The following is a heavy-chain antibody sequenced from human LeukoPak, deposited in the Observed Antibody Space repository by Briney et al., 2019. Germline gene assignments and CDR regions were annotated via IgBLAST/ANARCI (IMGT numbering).Heavy chain of an antibody. CDR2: IYYSGST. D-gene: IGHD3-22*01. J-gene: IGHJ4*02. V-gene: IGHV4-39*01. CDR1: GGSISSSSYY. Sequence: SETLSLTCTVSGGSISSSSYYWGWIRQPPGKGLEWIGSIYYSGSTYYNPSLKSPVIISVYTAKNQFSLKLISVTDAATSVYYCASDSSDYYYSDHWGQGTLVTVSS. CDR3: ASDSSDYYYSDH.